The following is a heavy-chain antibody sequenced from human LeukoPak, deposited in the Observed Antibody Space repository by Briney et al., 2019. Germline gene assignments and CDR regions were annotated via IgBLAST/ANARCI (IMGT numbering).Heavy chain of an antibody. V-gene: IGHV3-30*18. D-gene: IGHD6-19*01. CDR3: AKGESSDWHAPIDY. CDR2: ISYDGSNK. J-gene: IGHJ4*02. Sequence: PGGSLRLSCATSGFTFDDYGMSWVRQAPGKGLEWVAVISYDGSNKYYADSVKGRFTISRDNSKNTLYLQMNSLRAEDTAVYYCAKGESSDWHAPIDYWGQGTLVTVSS. CDR1: GFTFDDYG.